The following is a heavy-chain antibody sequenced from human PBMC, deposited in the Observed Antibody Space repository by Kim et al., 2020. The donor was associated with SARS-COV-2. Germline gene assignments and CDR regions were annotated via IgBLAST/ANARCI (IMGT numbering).Heavy chain of an antibody. CDR2: ITNDGSRT. CDR3: ARIRGEYCGGDCTLDF. D-gene: IGHD2-21*02. CDR1: GFSFNRYW. J-gene: IGHJ4*02. V-gene: IGHV3-74*01. Sequence: GGSLRLSCTASGFSFNRYWMHWVRQAPGKGLMWVSCITNDGSRTVYADSVKGRFTMSRDNARNTLYLQMNSLRVEDTAVHYCARIRGEYCGGDCTLDFWGPGNLVTVSS.